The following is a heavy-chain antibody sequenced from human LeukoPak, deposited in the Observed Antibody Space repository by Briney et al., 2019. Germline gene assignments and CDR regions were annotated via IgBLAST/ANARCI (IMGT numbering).Heavy chain of an antibody. CDR1: GFTFSSHG. CDR3: ARGRGSGWYDAFDI. J-gene: IGHJ3*02. D-gene: IGHD6-19*01. V-gene: IGHV3-33*01. CDR2: IWYDGSNK. Sequence: PGGSLRLSCAASGFTFSSHGMHWVRQAPGKGLEWVGVIWYDGSNKFYADSVRGRFTISRDNSKNTLYVQMNSLRAEDTAVYYCARGRGSGWYDAFDIWGQGTMVTVSS.